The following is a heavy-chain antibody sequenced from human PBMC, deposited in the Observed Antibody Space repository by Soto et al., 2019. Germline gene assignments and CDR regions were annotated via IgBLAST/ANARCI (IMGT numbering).Heavy chain of an antibody. CDR1: GGSISSGGYY. D-gene: IGHD6-13*01. Sequence: SETLSLTCTVSGGSISSGGYYWSWIRQHPGKGLEWIGYIYYSGSTYYNPSLKSRVTISVDTSKNQFSLKLGSVTAADTAVYYCARSIAAAGTAYYYYMDVWGKGTTVTAP. V-gene: IGHV4-31*03. CDR3: ARSIAAAGTAYYYYMDV. J-gene: IGHJ6*03. CDR2: IYYSGST.